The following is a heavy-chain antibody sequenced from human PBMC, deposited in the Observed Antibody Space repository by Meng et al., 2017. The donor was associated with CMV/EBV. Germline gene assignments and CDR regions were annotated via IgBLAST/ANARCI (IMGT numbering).Heavy chain of an antibody. Sequence: GESLKISCAASGFTFSSYAMHWVRQAPGKGLEWVAVISYDGSNKYYADSVKGRFTISRDNSKNTLYLQMNSLRAEDTAVYYCTSTIGYHYDSSGYYLDYWGQGTLVTVSS. CDR1: GFTFSSYA. V-gene: IGHV3-30*04. CDR3: TSTIGYHYDSSGYYLDY. D-gene: IGHD3-22*01. CDR2: ISYDGSNK. J-gene: IGHJ4*02.